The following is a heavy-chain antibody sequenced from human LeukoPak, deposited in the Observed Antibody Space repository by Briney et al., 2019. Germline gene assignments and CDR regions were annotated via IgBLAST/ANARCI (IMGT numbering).Heavy chain of an antibody. J-gene: IGHJ4*02. Sequence: SVKVSCKASGGTFSSYAISWVRQAPGQGLEWMGGIIPIFGTANYAQKFQGRVTITADESTSTAYMELSRLRSDDTAVYYCARAPGAWEAFDYWGQGTLVTVSS. CDR3: ARAPGAWEAFDY. CDR1: GGTFSSYA. D-gene: IGHD1-26*01. V-gene: IGHV1-69*13. CDR2: IIPIFGTA.